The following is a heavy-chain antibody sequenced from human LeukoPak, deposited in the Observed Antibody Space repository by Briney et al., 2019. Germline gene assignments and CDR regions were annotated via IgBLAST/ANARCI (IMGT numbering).Heavy chain of an antibody. CDR3: ARALAVAGTGPDWFDP. V-gene: IGHV6-1*01. CDR1: GDSVSSNSAD. Sequence: SQTLSLTCAISGDSVSSNSADWNWIRQSPSKGLEWLGRTYYRSKWYNDYAVSVKSRITINPDTSKNQFSLQLNSVTPEDTAVYYCARALAVAGTGPDWFDPWGQGTLVTVSS. CDR2: TYYRSKWYN. J-gene: IGHJ5*02. D-gene: IGHD6-19*01.